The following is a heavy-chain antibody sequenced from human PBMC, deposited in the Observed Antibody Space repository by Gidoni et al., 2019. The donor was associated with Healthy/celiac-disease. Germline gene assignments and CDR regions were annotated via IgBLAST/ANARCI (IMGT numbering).Heavy chain of an antibody. D-gene: IGHD3-22*01. V-gene: IGHV3-23*01. J-gene: IGHJ4*02. CDR1: GFPFSSYA. CDR3: AKDPGVSSGYYGP. Sequence: EVQLLESGGVLVQPGGSLRLSCAASGFPFSSYAMSWVRQAPGKGLGWVSAISGSGGSTYYADYVKGRFTISRDNSKNTLYLQMNSLRAEDTAVYYCAKDPGVSSGYYGPWGQGTLVTVSS. CDR2: ISGSGGST.